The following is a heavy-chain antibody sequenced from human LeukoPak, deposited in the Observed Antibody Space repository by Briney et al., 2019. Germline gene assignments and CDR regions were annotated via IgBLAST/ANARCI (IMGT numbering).Heavy chain of an antibody. D-gene: IGHD3-22*01. CDR2: IYYSGST. CDR3: GGSSGYHPDPYYFDY. V-gene: IGHV4-59*08. Sequence: SETLSLTCTVSGGSISSYYWSWIRQPPGKRLEWSGYIYYSGSTNYNPSLKSRVTISVDTSKNQFSLKLSSVTAADTAVYYCGGSSGYHPDPYYFDYWGQGTLVTVSS. J-gene: IGHJ4*02. CDR1: GGSISSYY.